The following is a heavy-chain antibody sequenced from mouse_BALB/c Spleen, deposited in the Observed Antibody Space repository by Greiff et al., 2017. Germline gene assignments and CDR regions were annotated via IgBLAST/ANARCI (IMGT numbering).Heavy chain of an antibody. D-gene: IGHD2-3*01. V-gene: IGHV3-6*02. CDR2: ISYDGSN. Sequence: LQESGPGLVKPSQSLSLTCSVTGYSITSGYYWNWIRQFPGNKLEWMGYISYDGSNNYNPSLKNRNSITRDTSKNQFFLKLNSVTTEDTATYYCAREVYDGLWFAYWGQGTLVTVSA. J-gene: IGHJ3*01. CDR3: AREVYDGLWFAY. CDR1: GYSITSGYY.